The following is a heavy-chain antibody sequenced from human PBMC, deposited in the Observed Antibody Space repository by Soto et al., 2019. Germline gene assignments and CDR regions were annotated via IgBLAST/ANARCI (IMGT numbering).Heavy chain of an antibody. Sequence: SGPTLVNPTQTLTLTCTFSGFSLSTSGMCVSWIRQPPGKALEWLALIDWDDDKYYSTSLKTRLTISKDTSKNQVVLTMTNMDPVDTATYYCARIKVGYYDSSDYYPAPFDYWGQGTLVTVSS. V-gene: IGHV2-70*01. CDR2: IDWDDDK. CDR1: GFSLSTSGMC. CDR3: ARIKVGYYDSSDYYPAPFDY. J-gene: IGHJ4*02. D-gene: IGHD3-22*01.